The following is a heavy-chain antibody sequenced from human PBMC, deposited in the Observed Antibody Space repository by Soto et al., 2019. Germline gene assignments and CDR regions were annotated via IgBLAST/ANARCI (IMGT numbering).Heavy chain of an antibody. CDR2: ISTSGSTI. J-gene: IGHJ4*02. V-gene: IGHV3-11*01. CDR1: GFTYSDYY. Sequence: QVQLVESGGGLVKPGGSLRLSCAASGFTYSDYYMSWIRQAPGQGLEWVSHISTSGSTIYYADSVKGRFTISRDNAKNSLYLQMNSLGAEDTAVYYCAREGGYCSGGNCYGYYFDYWVPGTSVIVSS. D-gene: IGHD2-15*01. CDR3: AREGGYCSGGNCYGYYFDY.